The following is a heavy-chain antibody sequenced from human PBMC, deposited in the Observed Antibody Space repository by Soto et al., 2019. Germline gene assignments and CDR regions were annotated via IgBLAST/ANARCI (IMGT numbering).Heavy chain of an antibody. D-gene: IGHD1-26*01. V-gene: IGHV3-33*01. CDR2: IWYDGSNK. Sequence: GGSLRLSCAASGFTFSSYGMHWVRQAPGKGLEWVAVIWYDGSNKYYADSVKGRFTISRDNSKNTLYLQMNSLRAEDTAVYYCAREDSGPLYYFDYWGQGTLVTVSS. CDR3: AREDSGPLYYFDY. CDR1: GFTFSSYG. J-gene: IGHJ4*02.